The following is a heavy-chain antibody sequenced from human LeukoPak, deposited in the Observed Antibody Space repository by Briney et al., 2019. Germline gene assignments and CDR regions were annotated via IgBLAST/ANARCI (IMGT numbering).Heavy chain of an antibody. CDR2: TYYRSKWYN. D-gene: IGHD1-26*01. Sequence: SQTLSLTCAISGDSFSSNTAAWNWIRQSPSRGLEWLGRTYYRSKWYNDYAVSVKSRVTINPDTSKNQFSLQLNSVTPEDTAMYYCARTAIGGNYFDYWGQGTLVTVSS. J-gene: IGHJ4*02. CDR3: ARTAIGGNYFDY. CDR1: GDSFSSNTAA. V-gene: IGHV6-1*01.